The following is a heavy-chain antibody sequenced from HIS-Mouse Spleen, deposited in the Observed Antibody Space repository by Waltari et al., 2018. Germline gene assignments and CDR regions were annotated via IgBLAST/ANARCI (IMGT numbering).Heavy chain of an antibody. J-gene: IGHJ6*02. Sequence: QVQLVESGGGVVQPGRSLRLSCAASGFTFSSYGMHWVRQAPGKGLEWVAVISYDGSNKYYAESVKGRFTISRDNSKNTLYLQMNSLRAEDTAVYYCAKDAEQQLVPYYYYGMDVWGQGTTVTVSS. CDR3: AKDAEQQLVPYYYYGMDV. CDR1: GFTFSSYG. V-gene: IGHV3-30*18. D-gene: IGHD6-13*01. CDR2: ISYDGSNK.